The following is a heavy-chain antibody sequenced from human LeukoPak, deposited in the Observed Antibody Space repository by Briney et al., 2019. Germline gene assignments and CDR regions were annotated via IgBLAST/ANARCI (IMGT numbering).Heavy chain of an antibody. V-gene: IGHV3-33*06. CDR2: IWYDGSNK. CDR3: AKDYYGSGSYINY. J-gene: IGHJ4*02. D-gene: IGHD3-10*01. Sequence: GGSLRLSCVASGFTFSNYGMHWVRQAPGKGLEWVAVIWYDGSNKYYADSVKGRFTISRDNSKNTLYLQMNSLRAEDTAVYYCAKDYYGSGSYINYWGQGTLVTVSS. CDR1: GFTFSNYG.